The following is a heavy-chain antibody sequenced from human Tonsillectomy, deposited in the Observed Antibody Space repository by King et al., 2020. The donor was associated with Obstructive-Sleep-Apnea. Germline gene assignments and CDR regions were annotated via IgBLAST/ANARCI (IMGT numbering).Heavy chain of an antibody. V-gene: IGHV3-21*01. CDR1: GFTFSSYS. Sequence: VQLVESGGGLVKPGGSLRLSCAASGFTFSSYSMNWVRQAPGKGLEWFSSISSSSSYIYYADSVKGRFTISRDNAKNSLYLQMNSLRAEDTAVYYCARDPGYCSGGSCYSEGYFDYWGQGTLVTVSS. CDR2: ISSSSSYI. J-gene: IGHJ4*02. CDR3: ARDPGYCSGGSCYSEGYFDY. D-gene: IGHD2-15*01.